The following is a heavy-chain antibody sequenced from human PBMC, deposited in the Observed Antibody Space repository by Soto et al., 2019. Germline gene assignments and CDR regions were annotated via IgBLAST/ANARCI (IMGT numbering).Heavy chain of an antibody. CDR1: GFTFSSYG. CDR3: AKDALVGAPVYYFDY. CDR2: ISYDGSNK. J-gene: IGHJ4*02. D-gene: IGHD1-26*01. Sequence: QPGGSLRLSCAASGFTFSSYGMHWVRQAPGKGLEWVAVISYDGSNKYYADSVKGRFTISRDNSKNTLYLQMNSLRAEDTAVYYCAKDALVGAPVYYFDYWGQGTLVTVSS. V-gene: IGHV3-30*18.